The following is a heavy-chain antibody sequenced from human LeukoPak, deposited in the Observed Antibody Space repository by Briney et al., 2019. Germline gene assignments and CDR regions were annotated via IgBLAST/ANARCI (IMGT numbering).Heavy chain of an antibody. V-gene: IGHV4-61*01. CDR2: IYYSGST. CDR3: ARDGNYYYMDV. J-gene: IGHJ6*03. CDR1: GYSISNGYY. Sequence: PSETLSLTCAVSGYSISNGYYWSWIRQPPGKGLEWIGYIYYSGSTNYNPSLKSRVTISVDTSKNQFSLKLSSVTAADTAVYYCARDGNYYYMDVWGKGTTVTVSS.